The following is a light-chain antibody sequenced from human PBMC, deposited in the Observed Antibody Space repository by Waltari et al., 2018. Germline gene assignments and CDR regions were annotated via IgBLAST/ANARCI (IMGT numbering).Light chain of an antibody. CDR1: SSDVGRYDF. J-gene: IGLJ3*02. CDR2: EVN. CDR3: SSYAGTNHLV. Sequence: QSALTQPPSASGSPGQSVTISCTGTSSDVGRYDFGSWYQQHPGKVPKLIIYEVNRRPSGVPDRCSGSKSGNTASLTVSGLRAEDEADYYCSSYAGTNHLVFGGGTKLTVL. V-gene: IGLV2-8*01.